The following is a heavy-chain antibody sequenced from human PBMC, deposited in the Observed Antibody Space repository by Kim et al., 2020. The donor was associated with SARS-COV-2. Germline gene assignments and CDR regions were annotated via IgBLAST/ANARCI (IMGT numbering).Heavy chain of an antibody. D-gene: IGHD2-15*01. CDR3: AAESSSGGNPLDY. Sequence: YAQKFQERVTITRDMSTSTAYMELSSLRSEDTAVYYCAAESSSGGNPLDYWGQGTLVTVSS. J-gene: IGHJ4*02. V-gene: IGHV1-58*01.